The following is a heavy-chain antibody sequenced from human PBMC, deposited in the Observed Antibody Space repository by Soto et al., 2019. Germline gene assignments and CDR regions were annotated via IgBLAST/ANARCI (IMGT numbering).Heavy chain of an antibody. Sequence: EVQLLESGGGLVQPGGSLRLSCVGSGFTFSAHAITGVRQAPGKGLEWVSTLGTIGAFYADSVKGRFTISRDNSKNTVNLQMNSLRGEDTAIYYCARDLTTHDYWGQGTVVTVSS. CDR2: LGTIGA. J-gene: IGHJ4*02. CDR1: GFTFSAHA. V-gene: IGHV3-23*01. CDR3: ARDLTTHDY.